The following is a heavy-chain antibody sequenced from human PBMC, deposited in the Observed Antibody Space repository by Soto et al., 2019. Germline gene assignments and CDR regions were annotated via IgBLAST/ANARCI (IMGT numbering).Heavy chain of an antibody. CDR3: ARLRVEYDYVWGSYRYSLFDY. J-gene: IGHJ4*02. V-gene: IGHV5-51*01. D-gene: IGHD3-16*02. Sequence: EVQLVQSGAEVKKPGESLKISCKGSGYSFTSYWIGWVRQMPGKGLEWMGIIYPGDSDTRYSPSFQGQVTISADKSISTAYLQWSSLKASDTAMYYCARLRVEYDYVWGSYRYSLFDYWGQGTLVTVSS. CDR1: GYSFTSYW. CDR2: IYPGDSDT.